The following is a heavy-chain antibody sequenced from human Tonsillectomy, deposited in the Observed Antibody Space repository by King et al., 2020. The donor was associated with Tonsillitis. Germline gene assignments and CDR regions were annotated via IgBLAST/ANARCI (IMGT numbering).Heavy chain of an antibody. CDR1: GFTLNTYS. CDR2: INIGSTTI. D-gene: IGHD2-15*01. V-gene: IGHV3-48*02. CDR3: ARAPHEGSLYRGRCSSVRGDQYYGIDV. J-gene: IGHJ6*02. Sequence: VQLVESGGGLVQPGGSLRLSCAASGFTLNTYSMNWVRQAPGKGLEWVSYINIGSTTIYYADSVKGRFTISRDNVKNSLYLQMNSLRDEDTAVYYCARAPHEGSLYRGRCSSVRGDQYYGIDVWGQGTTVTVFS.